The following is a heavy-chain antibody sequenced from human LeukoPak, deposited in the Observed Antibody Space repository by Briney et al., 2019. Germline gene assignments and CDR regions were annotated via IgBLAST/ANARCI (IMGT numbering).Heavy chain of an antibody. D-gene: IGHD3-3*01. J-gene: IGHJ5*02. V-gene: IGHV1-18*01. CDR1: GYTFTSYG. CDR3: ARDDRFLEFGPGGWFDP. CDR2: ISAYNGNT. Sequence: GASVKVSCKASGYTFTSYGISWVRQAPGQGLEWMGWISAYNGNTNYAQKLQGRVTMTTDTSTSTAYMELRSLRSDDTAVYYCARDDRFLEFGPGGWFDPWGQGTLVTVSS.